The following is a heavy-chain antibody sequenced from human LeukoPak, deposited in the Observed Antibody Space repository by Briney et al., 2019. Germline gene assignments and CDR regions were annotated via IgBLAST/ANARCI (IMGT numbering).Heavy chain of an antibody. Sequence: SETLSLTCAVSGGSISSGGYSWSWIRQPPGKGLEWIGYIYHSGSTYYNPSLKSRVTISVDRSRNQFSLKLSSVTAADTAVYYCARYSGRADYFDYWGQGTLVTVSS. D-gene: IGHD1-26*01. CDR2: IYHSGST. J-gene: IGHJ4*02. V-gene: IGHV4-30-2*01. CDR1: GGSISSGGYS. CDR3: ARYSGRADYFDY.